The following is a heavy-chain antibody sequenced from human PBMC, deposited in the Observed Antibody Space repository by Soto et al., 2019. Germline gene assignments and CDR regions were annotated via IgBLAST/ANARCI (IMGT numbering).Heavy chain of an antibody. CDR1: GGSISSGGYY. CDR3: ARGNYYGSGREVWFDP. J-gene: IGHJ5*02. D-gene: IGHD3-10*01. CDR2: IYYSGST. V-gene: IGHV4-31*03. Sequence: QVQLQESGPGLVKPSQTLSLTCTVSGGSISSGGYYWSWIRQHPWKGLEWIGYIYYSGSTYYNPSLKSRVTISVDTSKNQFSLKLSSVTAADTAVYYCARGNYYGSGREVWFDPWGQGTLVTVSS.